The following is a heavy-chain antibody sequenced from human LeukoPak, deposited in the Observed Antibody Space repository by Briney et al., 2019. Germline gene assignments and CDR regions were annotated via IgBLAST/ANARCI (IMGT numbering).Heavy chain of an antibody. V-gene: IGHV1-24*01. CDR2: FDPEDGET. CDR1: GYTLTELS. CDR3: ATGINQLLLFDY. J-gene: IGHJ4*02. Sequence: ASVKVSCKVSGYTLTELSMHWVRQAPGKGLEWMGGFDPEDGETIYAQKFQGRVTITEDTSTDTAYMELSSLRSEDTAVYYCATGINQLLLFDYWGQGTLVTASS. D-gene: IGHD2-2*01.